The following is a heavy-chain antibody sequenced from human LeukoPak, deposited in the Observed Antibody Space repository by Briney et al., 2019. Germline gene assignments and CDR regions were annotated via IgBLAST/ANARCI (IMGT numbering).Heavy chain of an antibody. J-gene: IGHJ5*02. D-gene: IGHD6-13*01. V-gene: IGHV4-59*01. CDR1: GGSISSYY. CDR3: AREAPYSSSWSRLDP. CDR2: IYYSGST. Sequence: PSETLSLTCTVSGGSISSYYWSWIRQPPGKGMEWIGYIYYSGSTNYNPCLKSRVTISVDTSKNQFSLKLSSVTAADTAVYYCAREAPYSSSWSRLDPWGQGTLVTVSS.